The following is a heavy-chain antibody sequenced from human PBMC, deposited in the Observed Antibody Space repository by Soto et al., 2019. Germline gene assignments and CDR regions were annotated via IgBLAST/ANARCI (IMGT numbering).Heavy chain of an antibody. J-gene: IGHJ4*02. CDR1: GYAFTTYG. CDR2: ISAHNGNT. Sequence: QVHLVQSGAEVKKPGASVKVSCQGSGYAFTTYGITWVRQAPGQGLEWMGWISAHNGNTNYAQKLQGTVTVTRDPSTSTAYMELRSLRYEDTAVYYCARGRYGDYWGQGALVTVSS. D-gene: IGHD1-1*01. V-gene: IGHV1-18*01. CDR3: ARGRYGDY.